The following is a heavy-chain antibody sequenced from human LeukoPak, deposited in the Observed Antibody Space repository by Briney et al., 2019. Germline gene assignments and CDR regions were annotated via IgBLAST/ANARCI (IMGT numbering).Heavy chain of an antibody. Sequence: GGSLRLSCAASGFTFSSYAMHWVRQAPGKGLEWVAVISYDGSNKYYADSVKGRFTISGDNSKNTLYLQMNSLRAEDTAVYYCARDDWLDSSGYYSFLSSMDVWGQGTTVTVSS. CDR2: ISYDGSNK. J-gene: IGHJ6*02. D-gene: IGHD3-22*01. V-gene: IGHV3-30-3*01. CDR1: GFTFSSYA. CDR3: ARDDWLDSSGYYSFLSSMDV.